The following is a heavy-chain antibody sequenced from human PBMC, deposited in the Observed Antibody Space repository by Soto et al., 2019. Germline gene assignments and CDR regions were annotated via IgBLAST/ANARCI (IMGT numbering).Heavy chain of an antibody. V-gene: IGHV3-48*02. CDR3: ARDRKRQLMDYYYYSMDV. J-gene: IGHJ6*02. Sequence: GGSLRLSCAASGFTFSSYAMNWVRQTPGKGLEWVSHISKRGDSMYYADSVKGRFTISRDNAKNSLYLQMNSLRDEDTAVYYCARDRKRQLMDYYYYSMDVWGQGTTVTVSS. D-gene: IGHD6-6*01. CDR1: GFTFSSYA. CDR2: ISKRGDSM.